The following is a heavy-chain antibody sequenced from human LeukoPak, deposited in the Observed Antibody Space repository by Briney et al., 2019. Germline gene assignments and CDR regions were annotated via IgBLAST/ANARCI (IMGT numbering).Heavy chain of an antibody. CDR3: ARERYYGSESYPDY. D-gene: IGHD3-10*01. CDR2: IYYSVST. J-gene: IGHJ4*02. V-gene: IGHV4-61*01. Sequence: SETLSLTCTVSGGSVSSGSYYWRWIRQPPGKGLEWIGYIYYSVSTNYNPSLKSRVTMSVDSSKNQFSLKLSSVTAADTAVYYCARERYYGSESYPDYWGQGTLVTVSS. CDR1: GGSVSSGSYY.